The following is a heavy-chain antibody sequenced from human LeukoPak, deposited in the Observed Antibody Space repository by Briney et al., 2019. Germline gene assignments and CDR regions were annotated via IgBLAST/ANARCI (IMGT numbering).Heavy chain of an antibody. J-gene: IGHJ4*02. Sequence: GGSLRLSCTASGFSFSKYGMHWVRQAPGKGLEWVAVIWHDGSKQHYADFVKGRFTVSRDNSKNTLFLEMNSLRAEDTAVYYCAKMATSGGSCLDYWGQGTLVTVSS. CDR2: IWHDGSKQ. CDR1: GFSFSKYG. CDR3: AKMATSGGSCLDY. D-gene: IGHD2-15*01. V-gene: IGHV3-33*06.